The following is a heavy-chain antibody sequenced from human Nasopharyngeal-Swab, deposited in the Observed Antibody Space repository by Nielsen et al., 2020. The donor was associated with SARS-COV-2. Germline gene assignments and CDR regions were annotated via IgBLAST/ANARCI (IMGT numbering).Heavy chain of an antibody. D-gene: IGHD6-19*01. CDR3: AKRPTVAGRI. CDR1: GFTFSSYA. Sequence: GESLKISCAASGFTFSSYAMSWVRQAPGKGLEWVSAISGSGGSTYYADSVKGWFTISRDNSKNTLYLQMNSLRAEDTAVYYCAKRPTVAGRIWGQGTMVTVSS. CDR2: ISGSGGST. V-gene: IGHV3-23*01. J-gene: IGHJ3*02.